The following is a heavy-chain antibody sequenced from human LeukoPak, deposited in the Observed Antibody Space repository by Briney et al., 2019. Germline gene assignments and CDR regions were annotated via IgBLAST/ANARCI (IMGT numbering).Heavy chain of an antibody. D-gene: IGHD6-13*01. CDR3: ASEFLAAAGTGGFFHY. CDR1: GFTFSSYG. J-gene: IGHJ4*02. CDR2: IWCGGSNK. V-gene: IGHV3-33*08. Sequence: GGSLRLSCAASGFTFSSYGMHWVRQAPGKGLEGVAVIWCGGSNKYYADSVKGRFTISRDNSKNTLYLQMNSLRAEDTAVYYCASEFLAAAGTGGFFHYWGQGTLVTVSS.